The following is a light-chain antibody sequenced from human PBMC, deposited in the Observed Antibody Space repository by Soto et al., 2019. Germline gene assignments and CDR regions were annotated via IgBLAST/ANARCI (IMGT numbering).Light chain of an antibody. J-gene: IGLJ1*01. CDR2: SNN. CDR1: SSNIGSNS. V-gene: IGLV1-44*01. Sequence: QSVLTQPPSASGTPGQRVTISCSGSSSNIGSNSVSWYQQLPGTAPKLLIYSNNQRPSGVPDRFSGSKSGTSASLAISGLQSADEADYYCAAWDDTLNGYLFGTGTKLTVL. CDR3: AAWDDTLNGYL.